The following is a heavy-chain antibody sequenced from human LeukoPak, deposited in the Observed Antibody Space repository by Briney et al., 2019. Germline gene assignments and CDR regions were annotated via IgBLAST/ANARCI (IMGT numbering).Heavy chain of an antibody. V-gene: IGHV3-33*01. CDR1: GFIFSSYG. J-gene: IGHJ6*02. CDR2: IWNDGINK. Sequence: QPGRSLRLSCAASGFIFSSYGMHWVRQAPGKGLEWVAFIWNDGINKYYADSVKGRFTISRDSSKNTLYLQMNSLRAEDTAVYYCASWGFGSGSYLTLYGLDVWGQGTTVTVSS. D-gene: IGHD3-10*01. CDR3: ASWGFGSGSYLTLYGLDV.